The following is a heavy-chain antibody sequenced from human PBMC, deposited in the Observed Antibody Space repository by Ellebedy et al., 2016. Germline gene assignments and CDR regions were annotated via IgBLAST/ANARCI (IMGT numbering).Heavy chain of an antibody. CDR2: INHSGST. Sequence: SETLSLXXTVSGGSISSYYWSWIRQPPGKGLEWIGEINHSGSTNYNPSLKSRVTISVDTSKNQFSLKLSSVTAADTAVYYCARVKRVYYYDSSGYYFDYWGQGTLVTVSS. D-gene: IGHD3-22*01. J-gene: IGHJ4*02. CDR1: GGSISSYY. V-gene: IGHV4-34*01. CDR3: ARVKRVYYYDSSGYYFDY.